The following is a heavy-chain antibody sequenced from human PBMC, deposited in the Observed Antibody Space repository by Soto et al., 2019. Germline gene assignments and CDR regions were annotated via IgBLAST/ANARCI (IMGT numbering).Heavy chain of an antibody. J-gene: IGHJ6*02. V-gene: IGHV3-49*04. CDR2: IRSKAYGGTT. CDR3: THSGGSGPYYYYYGMDV. D-gene: IGHD2-15*01. CDR1: GFTFGDYA. Sequence: GGSLRLSCTASGFTFGDYAMSWVRQAPGKGLEWVGFIRSKAYGGTTEYAASVKGRFTISRDDSKSIAYLQMNSLKTEDTAVYYCTHSGGSGPYYYYYGMDVWGQGTTVTVSS.